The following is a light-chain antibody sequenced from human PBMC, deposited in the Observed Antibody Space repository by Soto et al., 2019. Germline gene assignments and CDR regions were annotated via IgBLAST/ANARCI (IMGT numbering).Light chain of an antibody. Sequence: DIQMTQSPSSLSVSARDRVTITCRASQSIATSLNWYQQKPGKAPKLLISGASSLQSGVPSRFSGSGSGTDFTLTITSLQPEDFATYFCQQSYSTPITFGQGTRL. V-gene: IGKV1-39*01. CDR3: QQSYSTPIT. CDR2: GAS. J-gene: IGKJ5*01. CDR1: QSIATS.